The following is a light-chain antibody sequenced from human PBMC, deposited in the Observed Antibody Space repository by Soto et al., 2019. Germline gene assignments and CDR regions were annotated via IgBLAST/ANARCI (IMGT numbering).Light chain of an antibody. Sequence: QSALTQPASVSGSPGQSITISCTGTSSDVGGHNYVSWYQHHPGKAPKLMIYDVSNRPSGVSNRFSGSKSGNTASLTISGLQAEDEADYYCSSYTSSSISYVFGTGTQLTVL. CDR1: SSDVGGHNY. V-gene: IGLV2-14*03. J-gene: IGLJ1*01. CDR3: SSYTSSSISYV. CDR2: DVS.